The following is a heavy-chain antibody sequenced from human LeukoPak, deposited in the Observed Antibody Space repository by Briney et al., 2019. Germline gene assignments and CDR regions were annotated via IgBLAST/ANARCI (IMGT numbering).Heavy chain of an antibody. D-gene: IGHD6-19*01. Sequence: GGSLRLSCAASGLNIYTYWMSWVGQPPGKGPEWVANIKQDGTEKYYVESVRGRFTISRDNAKNSLYLQMDSLRAEDTAVYYCATDAVLFEHLGQGTLVTVSS. J-gene: IGHJ4*02. CDR3: ATDAVLFEH. CDR2: IKQDGTEK. V-gene: IGHV3-7*01. CDR1: GLNIYTYW.